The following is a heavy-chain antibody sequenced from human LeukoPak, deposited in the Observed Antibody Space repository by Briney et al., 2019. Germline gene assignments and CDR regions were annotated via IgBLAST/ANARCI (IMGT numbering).Heavy chain of an antibody. J-gene: IGHJ6*02. D-gene: IGHD2-2*03. V-gene: IGHV1-8*01. CDR3: ARGGYCSSTSCYELLYYYYGMDV. CDR1: GYTFTSYD. Sequence: ASVKVSCKASGYTFTSYDINWVRQATGQGLEWMGWMNPNSGNTGYAQKFQGRVTMTRNTSISTAYMELSSLRSEDTAVYYCARGGYCSSTSCYELLYYYYGMDVWGQGTTVTVSS. CDR2: MNPNSGNT.